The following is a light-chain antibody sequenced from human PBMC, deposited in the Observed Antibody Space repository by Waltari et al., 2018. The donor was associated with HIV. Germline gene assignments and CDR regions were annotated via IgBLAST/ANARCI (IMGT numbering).Light chain of an antibody. CDR1: PSVSNH. CDR3: QQRSNWPPLT. Sequence: EIVLTQSPATLSSSPGERATLSCRPSPSVSNHLAWYQQKPGQAPRLLIYDASNRATGIPARFSGSGSGTDFTLTISSLEPEDFAVYYCQQRSNWPPLTFGGGTKVEIK. CDR2: DAS. J-gene: IGKJ4*01. V-gene: IGKV3-11*01.